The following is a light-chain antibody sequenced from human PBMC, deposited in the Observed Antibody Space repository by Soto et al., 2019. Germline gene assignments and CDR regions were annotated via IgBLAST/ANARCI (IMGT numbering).Light chain of an antibody. CDR3: QQYGSYPVT. V-gene: IGKV3-20*01. CDR1: QSVSSSY. Sequence: EIVLTQSPGTLSLSPGERATLSCRASQSVSSSYLAWYQQKPGQAPRLLIYGASSRATGIPDRFSGSGSGTDFTLTISRLEPEDFAVYYCQQYGSYPVTFGQGTKV. CDR2: GAS. J-gene: IGKJ1*01.